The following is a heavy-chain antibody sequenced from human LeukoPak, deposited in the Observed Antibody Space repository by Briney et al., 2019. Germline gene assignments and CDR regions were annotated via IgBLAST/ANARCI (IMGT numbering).Heavy chain of an antibody. V-gene: IGHV4-34*01. Sequence: PSETLSLTCAVYGGSFSGYYWSWIRQPPGKGLEWIGEINHSGSTNYNPSLKSRVTMSVDTSKNQFSLKLSSVTAADTAVDYCARMGGPYYESYFDYGGKEPLVTVSS. J-gene: IGHJ4*02. CDR1: GGSFSGYY. D-gene: IGHD1-26*01. CDR2: INHSGST. CDR3: ARMGGPYYESYFDY.